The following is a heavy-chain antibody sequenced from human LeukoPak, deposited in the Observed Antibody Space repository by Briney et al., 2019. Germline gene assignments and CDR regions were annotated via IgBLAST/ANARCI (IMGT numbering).Heavy chain of an antibody. V-gene: IGHV3-23*01. Sequence: GGSLRLSCAASGFTFSSYAMSWVRQAPGKGLEWVSAISGSGGSTYYADSVKGRFTISRDNSKSTLYLQMNSLRAEDTAVYYCAKDYEHWPDGYRDYWGQGTLVTVSS. CDR1: GFTFSSYA. CDR3: AKDYEHWPDGYRDY. CDR2: ISGSGGST. J-gene: IGHJ4*02. D-gene: IGHD5-24*01.